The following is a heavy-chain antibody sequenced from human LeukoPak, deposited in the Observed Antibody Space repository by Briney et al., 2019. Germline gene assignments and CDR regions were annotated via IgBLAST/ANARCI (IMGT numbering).Heavy chain of an antibody. CDR3: ARAGPYSSGWLRSGYYYYYMDV. V-gene: IGHV1-18*01. CDR2: ISAYNGNT. D-gene: IGHD6-19*01. Sequence: GASVKVSCKASGYTFTSYGISWVRQAPGQGLEWMGWISAYNGNTNYAQKLQGRVTKTTDTSTSTAYIELRSLRSDDTAVYYCARAGPYSSGWLRSGYYYYYMDVWGKGTTVTVSS. CDR1: GYTFTSYG. J-gene: IGHJ6*03.